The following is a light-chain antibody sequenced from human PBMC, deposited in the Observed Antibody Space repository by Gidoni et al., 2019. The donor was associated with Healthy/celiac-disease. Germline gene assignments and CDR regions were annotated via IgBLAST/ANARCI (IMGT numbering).Light chain of an antibody. CDR1: QSVNSN. CDR3: QQYNNWPGT. V-gene: IGKV3-15*01. CDR2: GAF. J-gene: IGKJ4*01. Sequence: EIVMTQSPVTLSVSPGERATLSCRASQSVNSNLAWYQQKPGQAPRLLIYGAFTRATGIPARFSGSGSGTEFTLTISSLQSEDFAVYYCQQYNNWPGTFGGXTKVEI.